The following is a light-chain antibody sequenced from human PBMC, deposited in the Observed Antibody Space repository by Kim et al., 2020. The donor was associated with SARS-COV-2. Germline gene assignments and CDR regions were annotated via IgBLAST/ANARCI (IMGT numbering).Light chain of an antibody. CDR2: WAP. J-gene: IGKJ2*01. Sequence: DIVMTQSPDSLAVSLGERATINCKSTQSLLYSYNNKNSLAWYQQKPGQPPKLLIYWAPARESGVPDRFSGSGSATDFTLTISSLQAEDVAVYYCQQYYTSPPTFGQGTKLEI. V-gene: IGKV4-1*01. CDR1: QSLLYSYNNKNS. CDR3: QQYYTSPPT.